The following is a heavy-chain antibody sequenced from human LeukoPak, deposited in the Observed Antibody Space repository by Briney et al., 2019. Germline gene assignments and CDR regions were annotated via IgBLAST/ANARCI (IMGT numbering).Heavy chain of an antibody. D-gene: IGHD2-15*01. CDR3: ARSPVAATPTPFDY. J-gene: IGHJ4*02. CDR1: GGSISRYY. CDR2: IYTSGST. V-gene: IGHV4-4*07. Sequence: PSETLSLTCTVSGGSISRYYWSWIRQPAGKGLEWIGRIYTSGSTNYNPSLKSRVTISVDKSKNQFSLRLSSVTAADTAVYYCARSPVAATPTPFDYWGQGTLVTVSS.